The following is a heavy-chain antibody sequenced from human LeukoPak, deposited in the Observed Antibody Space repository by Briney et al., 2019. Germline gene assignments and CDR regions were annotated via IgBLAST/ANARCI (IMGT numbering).Heavy chain of an antibody. CDR1: GGSFSGYY. Sequence: SETLSLTCAVYGGSFSGYYWSWIRQPPGKGLEWIGEINHSGSTNYDPSLKSRVTISVDTSKNQFSLELSSVTAADTAVYYCARDPVSSGWSGGDAFDIWGQGTMVTVSS. J-gene: IGHJ3*02. CDR3: ARDPVSSGWSGGDAFDI. CDR2: INHSGST. V-gene: IGHV4-34*01. D-gene: IGHD6-19*01.